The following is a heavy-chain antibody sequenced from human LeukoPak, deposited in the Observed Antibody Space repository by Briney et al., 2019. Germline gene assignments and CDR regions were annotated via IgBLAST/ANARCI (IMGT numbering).Heavy chain of an antibody. J-gene: IGHJ4*02. D-gene: IGHD1-26*01. CDR2: IYYSGST. Sequence: PSETLSPTCTVSGGSISSYYWSWIRQPPGKGLEWIGYIYYSGSTNYNPSLKSRVTISVDTSKNQFSLKLSSVTAADTAVYYCTTGSAKMGASSGLELDYWGQGTLVTVSS. V-gene: IGHV4-59*01. CDR1: GGSISSYY. CDR3: TTGSAKMGASSGLELDY.